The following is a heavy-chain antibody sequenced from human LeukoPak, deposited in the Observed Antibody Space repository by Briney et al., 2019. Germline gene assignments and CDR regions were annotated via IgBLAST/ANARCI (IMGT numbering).Heavy chain of an antibody. CDR2: ISYDGSNK. Sequence: GGSLRLSCAASGFTFSSYGMHWVRQAPGKGLEWVAVISYDGSNKYYADSVKGRFTISRDNSKNTLYLKMNSLRAEVTAVYYCAKVGYYDSSGSKPDYWGQGTLVTVSS. CDR1: GFTFSSYG. J-gene: IGHJ4*02. V-gene: IGHV3-30*18. D-gene: IGHD3-22*01. CDR3: AKVGYYDSSGSKPDY.